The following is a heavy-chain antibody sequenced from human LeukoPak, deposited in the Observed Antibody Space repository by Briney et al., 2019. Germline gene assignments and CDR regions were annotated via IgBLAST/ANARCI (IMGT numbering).Heavy chain of an antibody. D-gene: IGHD2-2*02. Sequence: SVKVSCKATGDTFSSYTISWVRQAPGQGLEWMGRIIPILGIANYAQKFQGRVTTTADKSTSTAYMELSSLRSEDTAVYYCASRYCSSTSCYTLSSFDIWGQGTMVTVSS. V-gene: IGHV1-69*02. J-gene: IGHJ3*02. CDR1: GDTFSSYT. CDR3: ASRYCSSTSCYTLSSFDI. CDR2: IIPILGIA.